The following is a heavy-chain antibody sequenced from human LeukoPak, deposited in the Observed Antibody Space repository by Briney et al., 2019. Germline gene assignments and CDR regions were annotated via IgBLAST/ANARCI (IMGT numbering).Heavy chain of an antibody. V-gene: IGHV4-39*02. CDR2: IYYSGST. Sequence: SETLSLTCTVSGGSISSSSYYWGWIRQPPGKGLEWIGSIYYSGSTYYNPSLKSRVTISVDTSKNQFSLKLSSVTAADTAVYYCARETTKDGSGSYSNWFDPWGQGTLVTVSS. D-gene: IGHD3-10*01. CDR1: GGSISSSSYY. CDR3: ARETTKDGSGSYSNWFDP. J-gene: IGHJ5*02.